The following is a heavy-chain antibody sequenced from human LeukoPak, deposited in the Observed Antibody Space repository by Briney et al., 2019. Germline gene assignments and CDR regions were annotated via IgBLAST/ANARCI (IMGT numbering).Heavy chain of an antibody. D-gene: IGHD4-17*01. Sequence: GSLRLSCAASGFTVSSNYMSWIRQPPGKGLEWIAEINHSGSTNYNPSLKSRVTISVDTSKNQFSLKLSSVTAADTAVYYCARGGLDDYGDSRPFDYWGQGTLVTVSS. V-gene: IGHV4-34*01. J-gene: IGHJ4*02. CDR1: GFTVSSNY. CDR2: INHSGST. CDR3: ARGGLDDYGDSRPFDY.